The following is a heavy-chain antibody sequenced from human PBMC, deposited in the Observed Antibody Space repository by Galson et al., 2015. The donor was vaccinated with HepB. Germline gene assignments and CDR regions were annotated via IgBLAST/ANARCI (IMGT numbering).Heavy chain of an antibody. CDR1: GYRFTNYW. J-gene: IGHJ6*02. CDR3: ARSAVPVARGYYYYYGMDV. CDR2: IYPGDSYT. Sequence: QSGAEVKKPGESLKISCKGSGYRFTNYWIGWVRQMPGKGLEWMGIIYPGDSYTTYSPSFQGQVTIPADKSINTAYLQWSSLKTSDTALYYWARSAVPVARGYYYYYGMDVWGQGTTVTASS. V-gene: IGHV5-51*01. D-gene: IGHD2-2*01.